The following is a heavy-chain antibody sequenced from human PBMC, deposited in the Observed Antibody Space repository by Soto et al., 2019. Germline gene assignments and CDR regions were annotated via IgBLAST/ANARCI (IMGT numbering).Heavy chain of an antibody. CDR2: INAGNGNT. CDR1: GYTFTSYA. J-gene: IGHJ4*02. D-gene: IGHD2-2*01. Sequence: ASVKVSCKASGYTFTSYAMHWVRQAPGQRLEWMGWINAGNGNTKYSQKFQGRVTITRDTSARTAYMDLSRLRSEDTAVYYCARGTIVGPAEIGSYFDYWGQGTPVTVSS. CDR3: ARGTIVGPAEIGSYFDY. V-gene: IGHV1-3*01.